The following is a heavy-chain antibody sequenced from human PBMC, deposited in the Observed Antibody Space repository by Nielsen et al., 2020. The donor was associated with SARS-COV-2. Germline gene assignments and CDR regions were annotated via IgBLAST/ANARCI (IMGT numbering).Heavy chain of an antibody. CDR1: GGSISSYY. Sequence: SETLSLTCTVSGGSISSYYWSWIRQPPGKGLEWIGYIYYSGSTNYNPSLKSRVTISVDTSKNQFSLKLSSVTAADTAVYYCARESSPAPGDYFDYWGQGTLVTVSS. V-gene: IGHV4-59*01. J-gene: IGHJ4*02. CDR2: IYYSGST. D-gene: IGHD6-13*01. CDR3: ARESSPAPGDYFDY.